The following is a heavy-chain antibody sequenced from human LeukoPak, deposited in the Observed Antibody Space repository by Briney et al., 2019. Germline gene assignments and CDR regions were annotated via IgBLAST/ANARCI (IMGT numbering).Heavy chain of an antibody. J-gene: IGHJ6*02. V-gene: IGHV3-48*04. Sequence: GGSLRLSCAASGFTFSSYAMSRVRQAPGKGMEWVSYISSSGSTIYYADSVKGRFTISRDNAKNSLYLQMNSLRAEDTAVYYCARGRRSYYGSGSLYYGMDVWGQGTTVTVSS. CDR3: ARGRRSYYGSGSLYYGMDV. CDR1: GFTFSSYA. D-gene: IGHD3-10*01. CDR2: ISSSGSTI.